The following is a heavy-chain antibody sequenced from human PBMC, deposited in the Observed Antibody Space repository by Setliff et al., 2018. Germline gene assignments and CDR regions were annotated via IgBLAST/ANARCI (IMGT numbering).Heavy chain of an antibody. V-gene: IGHV4-39*01. CDR3: ARTGTYRYFDH. CDR1: GASISSGTYY. CDR2: IHYLGTT. D-gene: IGHD1-1*01. Sequence: SETLSLTCTVSGASISSGTYYWGWIRQPPGKGLEWIGRIHYLGTTYSNASLASRLTMSVDTSKNQFSLRLTSVTAADTAVYYCARTGTYRYFDHWGQGTLVTVSS. J-gene: IGHJ4*02.